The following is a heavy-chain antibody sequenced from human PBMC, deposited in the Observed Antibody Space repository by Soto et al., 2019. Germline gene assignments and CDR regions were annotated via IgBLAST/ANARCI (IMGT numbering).Heavy chain of an antibody. Sequence: QVQLVESGGGVVQPGRSLRLSCAASGFTFSSYGMHWVRQAPGKGLEWVAVISYDGSNKYYADSVKGRFTISRDNSKNTLYLQMNSLRAEDTAVYYCAKDLGGHWGQGTLVTVSS. CDR2: ISYDGSNK. V-gene: IGHV3-30*18. CDR3: AKDLGGH. J-gene: IGHJ4*02. D-gene: IGHD3-16*01. CDR1: GFTFSSYG.